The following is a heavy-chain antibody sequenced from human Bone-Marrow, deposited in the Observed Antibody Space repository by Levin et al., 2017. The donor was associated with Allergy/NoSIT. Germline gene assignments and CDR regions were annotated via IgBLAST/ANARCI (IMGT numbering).Heavy chain of an antibody. D-gene: IGHD2-15*01. V-gene: IGHV4-39*01. CDR1: GGSISTSKYY. J-gene: IGHJ4*02. Sequence: SETLSLTCTVSGGSISTSKYYWAWIRQPPGKTLQWIGSFYYSGNIYYSPSLESRVTISVDTSKNQLSLKLTSVTAADTAVYFCARAPLDSCYYFFDYWGQGTLVPVSS. CDR3: ARAPLDSCYYFFDY. CDR2: FYYSGNI.